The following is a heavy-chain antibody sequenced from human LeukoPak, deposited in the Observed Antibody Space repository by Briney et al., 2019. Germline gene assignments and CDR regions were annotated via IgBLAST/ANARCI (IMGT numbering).Heavy chain of an antibody. CDR3: ARDYDFWSGYYSPTRGYFGY. V-gene: IGHV1-69*05. CDR2: IIPIFGTA. Sequence: SVKLSCKASGGTFSSYAISWVRQAPGQGLEWMGGIIPIFGTANYAQKFQGRVTITTDESTSTAYMELSSLRAEDTAVYYCARDYDFWSGYYSPTRGYFGYSGQGTLVTVSS. J-gene: IGHJ4*02. D-gene: IGHD3-3*01. CDR1: GGTFSSYA.